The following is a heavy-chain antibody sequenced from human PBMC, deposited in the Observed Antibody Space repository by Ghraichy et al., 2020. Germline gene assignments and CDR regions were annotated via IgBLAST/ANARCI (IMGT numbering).Heavy chain of an antibody. D-gene: IGHD3-22*01. V-gene: IGHV4-39*01. CDR1: GGSISSSSYY. Sequence: GSLSLTCTVSGGSISSSSYYWVWIRQPPGKGLEWIGSIYYSGSTYYNPSLKSRVTISVDTSKNQFSLKLSSVTAADTAVYYCARLGIAVVNFDYWGQGTLVTVSS. J-gene: IGHJ4*02. CDR3: ARLGIAVVNFDY. CDR2: IYYSGST.